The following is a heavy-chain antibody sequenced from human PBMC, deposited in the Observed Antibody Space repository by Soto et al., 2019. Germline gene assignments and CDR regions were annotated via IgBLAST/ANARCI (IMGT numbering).Heavy chain of an antibody. CDR3: ARIPVGGTSIGFDY. D-gene: IGHD1-26*01. Sequence: QVQLVQSGAEVKKPGSSVKVSCKASGGTFSSYTISWVRQAPGQGLEWMGRIIPILGIANYAQKFQGRVTITADKSTSTAYMELSSLRSEDTAVYYCARIPVGGTSIGFDYWGQGTLVTVSS. V-gene: IGHV1-69*02. J-gene: IGHJ4*02. CDR1: GGTFSSYT. CDR2: IIPILGIA.